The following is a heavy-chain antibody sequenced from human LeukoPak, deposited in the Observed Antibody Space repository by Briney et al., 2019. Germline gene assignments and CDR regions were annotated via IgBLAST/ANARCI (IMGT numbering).Heavy chain of an antibody. V-gene: IGHV3-23*01. Sequence: GGSLRLSCAASGFTFSSYWMSWVRQAPGKGLEWVSAISGSGGSTYYADSVKGRFTISRDNSKNTLYLQMNSLRAEDTAVYYCAKMPRGYDTLRDFDYWGQGTLVTVSS. CDR2: ISGSGGST. CDR3: AKMPRGYDTLRDFDY. D-gene: IGHD3-9*01. CDR1: GFTFSSYW. J-gene: IGHJ4*02.